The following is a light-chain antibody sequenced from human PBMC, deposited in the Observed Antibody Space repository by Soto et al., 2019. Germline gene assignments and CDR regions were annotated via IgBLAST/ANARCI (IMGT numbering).Light chain of an antibody. Sequence: SYELTQPPSVSVSPGQTASITCSGDELGDNYVCWYQQKPGQSPVLVIYQNSNRPSGIPERLSGSNSGNTATLTISGTQAMDEADYYCQAWDSSTGVFGTGTKVTVL. CDR3: QAWDSSTGV. J-gene: IGLJ1*01. CDR2: QNS. CDR1: ELGDNY. V-gene: IGLV3-1*01.